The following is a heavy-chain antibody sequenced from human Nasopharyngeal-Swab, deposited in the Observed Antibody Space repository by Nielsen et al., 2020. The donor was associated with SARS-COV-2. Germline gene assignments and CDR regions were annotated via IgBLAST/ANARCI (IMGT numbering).Heavy chain of an antibody. V-gene: IGHV1-18*01. CDR1: GYTFTSYG. J-gene: IGHJ6*02. D-gene: IGHD6-13*01. CDR3: ARDVGYSSSWFLYYYYGMDV. Sequence: ASVKVSCKASGYTFTSYGISWVRQAPGQGLEWMGWISAYNGNTNYAQKLQGRVTMTTATSTRTAYMELRSLRSDDTAVYYCARDVGYSSSWFLYYYYGMDVWGQGTTVTVSS. CDR2: ISAYNGNT.